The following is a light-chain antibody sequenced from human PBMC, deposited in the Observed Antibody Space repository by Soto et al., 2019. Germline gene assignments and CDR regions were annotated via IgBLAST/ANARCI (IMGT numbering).Light chain of an antibody. CDR1: SSDVGGYNF. Sequence: QSVLTQPASVSGSPGQSIAISCTGTSSDVGGYNFVSWYQQHPHKAPTLMISDVSNRPSGVSNRFSGSKSGNTAALSISGLQAEDEADYYCSSYTSSSTYVFGTGTKVTVL. CDR2: DVS. J-gene: IGLJ1*01. V-gene: IGLV2-14*01. CDR3: SSYTSSSTYV.